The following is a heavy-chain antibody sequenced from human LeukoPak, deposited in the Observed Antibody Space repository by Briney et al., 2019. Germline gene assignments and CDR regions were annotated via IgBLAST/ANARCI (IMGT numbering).Heavy chain of an antibody. CDR2: INHSGST. J-gene: IGHJ3*02. Sequence: SETLSLTCAVYGGSFSGYYWSWIRQPPGKGLEWIGEINHSGSTKYNPSLKSRITISVDTSKNEFSLKLSSVTAADTAVYYCARQPGGTAAFDIWGQGTTVTVSA. CDR1: GGSFSGYY. D-gene: IGHD1-14*01. V-gene: IGHV4-34*01. CDR3: ARQPGGTAAFDI.